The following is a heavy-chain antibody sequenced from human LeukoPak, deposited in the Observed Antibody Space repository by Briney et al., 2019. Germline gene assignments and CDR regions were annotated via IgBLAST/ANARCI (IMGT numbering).Heavy chain of an antibody. Sequence: GGSLRLSCAASGFTFSSSAMSWVRQPPGKGLEWVSAISGSGASTYYADSVKGRFTISRDNSKNTLYLQMNSLRADDTAVYYCAKDYYDSGSPSEYWGQGTLVTVSS. CDR1: GFTFSSSA. J-gene: IGHJ4*02. CDR3: AKDYYDSGSPSEY. D-gene: IGHD3-10*01. V-gene: IGHV3-23*01. CDR2: ISGSGAST.